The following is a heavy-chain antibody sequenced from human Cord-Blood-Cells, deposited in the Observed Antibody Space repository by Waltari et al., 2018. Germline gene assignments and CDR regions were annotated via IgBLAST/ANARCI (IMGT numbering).Heavy chain of an antibody. CDR2: ISYDGSNK. Sequence: QVQLVESGGGVVQPGRSLRLSCAASGFTFSRYGVHWVRQAPGKGLEWVAVISYDGSNKYYADSVKGRFTICRDNSKNTLYLQMNSLRAEDTAVYYCAKEITTWGQGTLVTVSS. CDR1: GFTFSRYG. J-gene: IGHJ5*02. V-gene: IGHV3-30*18. D-gene: IGHD3-16*01. CDR3: AKEITT.